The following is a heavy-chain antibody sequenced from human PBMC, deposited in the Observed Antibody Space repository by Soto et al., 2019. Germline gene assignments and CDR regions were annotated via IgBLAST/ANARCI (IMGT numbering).Heavy chain of an antibody. CDR1: GFTFSSYA. CDR3: ANGYCSGGTCYSVHRNWFDP. V-gene: IGHV3-23*01. D-gene: IGHD2-15*01. CDR2: ISDSGEHT. J-gene: IGHJ5*02. Sequence: GVLRLSCAASGFTFSSYAMSWVRQAPGKGLEWVSAISDSGEHTYYADSVKGRFTISRDNSKNTLYLQMNSLRAEDTAVYYCANGYCSGGTCYSVHRNWFDPWGQGPLVTVSS.